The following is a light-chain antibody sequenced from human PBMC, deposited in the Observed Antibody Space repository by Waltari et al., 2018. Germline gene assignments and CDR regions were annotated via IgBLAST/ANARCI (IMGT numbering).Light chain of an antibody. CDR1: QSVSRF. J-gene: IGKJ1*01. CDR2: GAS. CDR3: QKYDRLPAT. V-gene: IGKV3-20*01. Sequence: EIVLTQSPGTLSLSPGESGPLPCRASQSVSRFLAWYQQKPGQAPRLLIYGASTRATGIPDRFSGSGSGTDFSLTISRLEPEDFAVYYCQKYDRLPATFGQGTKVEIK.